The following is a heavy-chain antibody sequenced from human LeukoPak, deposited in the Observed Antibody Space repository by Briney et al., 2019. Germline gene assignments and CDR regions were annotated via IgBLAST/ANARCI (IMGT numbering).Heavy chain of an antibody. V-gene: IGHV4-59*11. J-gene: IGHJ6*03. D-gene: IGHD6-13*01. Sequence: PSETLSLTCSVSGDYLSGLYWSWVRQPPGKGLEWIGYIYYRGSTTYNPSLKSRVTMSIDTSRNQFSLQLSSVTAADTAVYYCARRFPGYYYYMDVWGKGTTVTVSS. CDR1: GDYLSGLY. CDR3: ARRFPGYYYYMDV. CDR2: IYYRGST.